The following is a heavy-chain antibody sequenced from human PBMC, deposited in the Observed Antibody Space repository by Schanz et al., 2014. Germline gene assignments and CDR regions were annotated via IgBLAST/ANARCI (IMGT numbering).Heavy chain of an antibody. CDR2: INVYNGDT. D-gene: IGHD3-9*01. J-gene: IGHJ6*02. V-gene: IGHV1-18*04. Sequence: QEQLVQSGAEVKGPGASVKVSCKASGYTFPSYGISWVRQAPGQGLEWMGWINVYNGDTKFAKTFQGRVTMTTDTSTSTAYMELRSLRSDDTAVYYCARVQDDILTGSEYYYGMDVWGQGTTVTVSS. CDR1: GYTFPSYG. CDR3: ARVQDDILTGSEYYYGMDV.